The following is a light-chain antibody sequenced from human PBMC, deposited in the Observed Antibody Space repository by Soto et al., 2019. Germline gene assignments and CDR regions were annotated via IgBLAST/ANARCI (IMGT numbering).Light chain of an antibody. CDR3: QQYHDWPPLT. CDR2: GAS. V-gene: IGKV3-15*01. Sequence: ELVMTQSPATLSVSPGERASLSCRASQNVRSNVAWYQQKPGQAPRLLIYGASTRATGIPARFTGSGSGTEFTLTISSLQSEDFAAYYCQQYHDWPPLTFGGGTKVEIK. J-gene: IGKJ4*01. CDR1: QNVRSN.